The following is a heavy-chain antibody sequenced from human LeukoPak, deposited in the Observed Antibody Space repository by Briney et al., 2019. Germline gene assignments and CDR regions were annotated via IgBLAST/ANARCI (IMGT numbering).Heavy chain of an antibody. CDR3: ARGALRYFDWLKKDYYYMDV. CDR1: GGSISSGGHS. V-gene: IGHV4-30-4*07. Sequence: SETLSLTCAVSGGSISSGGHSWSWIRQPPGKGLEWIGYIYHNGSTYYNPSLKSRVTISEDTSKNQFSLKLSSVTAADTAVYYCARGALRYFDWLKKDYYYMDVWGKGTTVTISS. CDR2: IYHNGST. J-gene: IGHJ6*03. D-gene: IGHD3-9*01.